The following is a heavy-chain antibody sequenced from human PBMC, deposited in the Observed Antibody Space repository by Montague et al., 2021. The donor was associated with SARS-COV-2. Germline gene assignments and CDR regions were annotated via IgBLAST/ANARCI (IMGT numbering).Heavy chain of an antibody. D-gene: IGHD4-17*01. CDR3: ARHRNYGDHSLDNWFHP. V-gene: IGHV4-39*01. Sequence: SETLSLTCTVSGDSTSCPNCYWGWLRQPPGKGLDWVGTIYNSGTTYYXXXLKSRLTTSSDTSKNHFSLKLSSVTAADTAVYYCARHRNYGDHSLDNWFHPWGQGTLVTVSS. CDR2: IYNSGTT. J-gene: IGHJ5*02. CDR1: GDSTSCPNCY.